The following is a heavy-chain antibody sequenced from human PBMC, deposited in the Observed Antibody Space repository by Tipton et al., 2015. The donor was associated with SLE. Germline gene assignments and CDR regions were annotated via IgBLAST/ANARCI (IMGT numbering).Heavy chain of an antibody. D-gene: IGHD4-17*01. J-gene: IGHJ4*02. CDR1: GFMFSSYA. V-gene: IGHV3-48*03. Sequence: SLRLSCAASGFMFSSYAMRWVRQAPGKGLEWVSVISGGGDSISYADSVKGRFTISRDNAKNSLYLQMNSLRAEDTAVYYCARGMGLSSGDYEFFYWGQGTLVTVSS. CDR2: ISGGGDSI. CDR3: ARGMGLSSGDYEFFY.